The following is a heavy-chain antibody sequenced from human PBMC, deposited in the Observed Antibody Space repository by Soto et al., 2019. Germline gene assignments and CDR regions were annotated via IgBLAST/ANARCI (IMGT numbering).Heavy chain of an antibody. CDR3: ARWGAESTN. CDR2: IYDSGRT. CDR1: GGSISSSSW. D-gene: IGHD1-26*01. Sequence: QVQLQESGPGLVKPSGTLSLTCAVSGGSISSSSWWSWVRQPPGKGLEWIGEIYDSGRTTYNPSLKGRVTISVDKSKNPISLKLSSVTAADRAVYYCARWGAESTNWGQGTLVTVSS. J-gene: IGHJ4*02. V-gene: IGHV4-4*02.